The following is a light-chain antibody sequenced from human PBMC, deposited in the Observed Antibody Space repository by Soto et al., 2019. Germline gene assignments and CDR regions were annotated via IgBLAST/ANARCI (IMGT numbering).Light chain of an antibody. CDR2: GTY. Sequence: EIVMTQSPATLSVSPGERATLSCRASQSVYNNLAWYQQKPGQAPRVLIYGTYIKATGVPTTFSGSGSGTEFTLTISSLQSEDFAVYYCQQYDSWPPKFGQGTKVGIK. CDR1: QSVYNN. V-gene: IGKV3-15*01. J-gene: IGKJ1*01. CDR3: QQYDSWPPK.